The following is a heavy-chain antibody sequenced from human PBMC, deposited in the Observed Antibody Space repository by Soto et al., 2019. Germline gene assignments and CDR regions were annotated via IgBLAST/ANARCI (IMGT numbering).Heavy chain of an antibody. CDR3: VRRHVSATGIDWFDP. J-gene: IGHJ5*02. Sequence: ASVKVSCKASGYTFTSYGIHWVRQAPGQRLEWMGWINAANGDTKYSPKFQGRVTITRDTSASTAYMELSSLRSEATAVYYCVRRHVSATGIDWFDPWGQGTLVTVSS. CDR2: INAANGDT. CDR1: GYTFTSYG. D-gene: IGHD6-13*01. V-gene: IGHV1-3*01.